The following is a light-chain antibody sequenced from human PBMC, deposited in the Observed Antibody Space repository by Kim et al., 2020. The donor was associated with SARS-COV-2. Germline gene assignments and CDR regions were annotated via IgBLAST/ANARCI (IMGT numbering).Light chain of an antibody. Sequence: ASVGDSVPLPSRPSQRITTSLNWYQQKPGTAPPLLIYAASSLQSGAPSRFSGGVSGTDFTLTLSTLQPEDFATYYCHHSYITVTFGQGTQVYIK. V-gene: IGKV1-39*01. CDR3: HHSYITVT. CDR2: AAS. J-gene: IGKJ1*01. CDR1: QRITTS.